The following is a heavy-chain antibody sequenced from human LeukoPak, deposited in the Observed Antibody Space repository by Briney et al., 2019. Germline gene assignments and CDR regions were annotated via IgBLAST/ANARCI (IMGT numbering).Heavy chain of an antibody. V-gene: IGHV4-59*01. Sequence: SETLSLTCTVSGASISSYYWSWIRQPPGKGLEWIGYIYYSGSTNYNPSLKSRVTISVDTSKNQFSLKLSSVTAADTAVYYCARDHGGSYSRWGQGTLVTVSS. J-gene: IGHJ4*02. CDR3: ARDHGGSYSR. CDR2: IYYSGST. D-gene: IGHD1-26*01. CDR1: GASISSYY.